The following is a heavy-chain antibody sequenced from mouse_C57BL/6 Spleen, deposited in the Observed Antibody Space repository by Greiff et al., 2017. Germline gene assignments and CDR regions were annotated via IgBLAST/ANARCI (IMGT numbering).Heavy chain of an antibody. CDR2: IYPGDGDT. D-gene: IGHD1-1*01. CDR3: ARSITTVVSRNAMDY. CDR1: GYAFSSYW. V-gene: IGHV1-80*01. Sequence: QVQLQQSGAELVKPEASVKISCKASGYAFSSYWMNWVKQRPGKGLEWIGQIYPGDGDTNYNGKFKGKATLTADKSSSTAYMQLSSLTSEDSAVYFCARSITTVVSRNAMDYWGQGTSVTVSS. J-gene: IGHJ4*01.